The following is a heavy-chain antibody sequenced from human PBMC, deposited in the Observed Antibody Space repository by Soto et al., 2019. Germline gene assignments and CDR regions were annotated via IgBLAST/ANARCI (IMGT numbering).Heavy chain of an antibody. CDR1: GFIFTSYG. CDR3: ARDQVPYYYESRGPFDY. CDR2: ISVYNGYT. V-gene: IGHV1-18*01. D-gene: IGHD3-22*01. J-gene: IGHJ4*02. Sequence: ASVKVSCKASGFIFTSYGFSWVRQAPGQGLGWMGWISVYNGYTNFAQKFQGRFTMTTDTSTSTAYMELRSLRSDDTAVYYCARDQVPYYYESRGPFDYWGQGTLVTVSS.